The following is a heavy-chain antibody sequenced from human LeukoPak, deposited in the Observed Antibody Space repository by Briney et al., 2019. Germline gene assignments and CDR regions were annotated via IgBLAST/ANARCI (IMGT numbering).Heavy chain of an antibody. CDR1: GFTFSSYE. CDR2: ISSSGSTI. J-gene: IGHJ4*02. D-gene: IGHD6-13*01. V-gene: IGHV3-48*03. CDR3: AGSWYEFDY. Sequence: PGGSLRLSCAASGFTFSSYEMNWVRQAPGKGLEWVSYISSSGSTIYYADSVKGRFTISRDNAKNSLYLRMNSLRAEDTAVYYCAGSWYEFDYWGQGTLVTVSS.